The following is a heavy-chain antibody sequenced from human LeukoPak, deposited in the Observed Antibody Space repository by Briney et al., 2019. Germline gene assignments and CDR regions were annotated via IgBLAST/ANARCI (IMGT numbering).Heavy chain of an antibody. D-gene: IGHD4-17*01. CDR2: ISGSGGST. CDR1: GFTFSSYA. J-gene: IGHJ6*02. Sequence: PGGSLRLSCAASGFTFSSYAMSWVRQAPGKGLEWVSAISGSGGSTYYADSVKGRFTISRDNSKNTLYLQMNSLRAEDTAVYYCAKAVLNYGDSDDYYYYGMDVWGQGTTVTVSS. CDR3: AKAVLNYGDSDDYYYYGMDV. V-gene: IGHV3-23*01.